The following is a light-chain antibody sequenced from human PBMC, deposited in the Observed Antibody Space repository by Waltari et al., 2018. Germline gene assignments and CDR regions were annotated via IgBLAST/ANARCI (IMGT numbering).Light chain of an antibody. CDR1: SGDVGGYNY. J-gene: IGLJ2*01. CDR3: SSYTSATTLSVV. V-gene: IGLV2-14*01. Sequence: QSALTQPASVSGSPGQSITISCPGTSGDVGGYNYVSWYQQHAGKAPKVIIYEVSNRPSGVSTRFSASKSGDTASLTISGLQAEDEATYYCSSYTSATTLSVVFGGGTKVTVL. CDR2: EVS.